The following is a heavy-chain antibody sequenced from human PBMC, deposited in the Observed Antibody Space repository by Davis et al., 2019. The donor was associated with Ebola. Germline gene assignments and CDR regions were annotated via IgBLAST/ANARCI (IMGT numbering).Heavy chain of an antibody. D-gene: IGHD6-19*01. CDR1: GFTFRSYA. CDR3: AKDRGLWLEDVVD. V-gene: IGHV3-23*01. CDR2: ISGSGGST. Sequence: GESLKISCAASGFTFRSYAMSWVRQAPGKGLEWVSAISGSGGSTYYADSVKGRFTISRDNSKNTLYLQMNSLRAEDTAVYDCAKDRGLWLEDVVDWGQGTLVTVSS. J-gene: IGHJ4*02.